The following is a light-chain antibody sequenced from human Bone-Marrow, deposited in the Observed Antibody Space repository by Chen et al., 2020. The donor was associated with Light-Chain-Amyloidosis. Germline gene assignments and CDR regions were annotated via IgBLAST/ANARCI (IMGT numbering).Light chain of an antibody. CDR3: QQYNNWLWT. Sequence: ETVMTQSPATVSVSPGERATLSCRASQSVSTNLAWYQQKPGQAPRLLIYGASTRAAGIPAGFSGSGSGTEFTLTISSLQSEDFAVYYCQQYNNWLWTFGQGTKVEIK. V-gene: IGKV3-15*01. J-gene: IGKJ1*01. CDR1: QSVSTN. CDR2: GAS.